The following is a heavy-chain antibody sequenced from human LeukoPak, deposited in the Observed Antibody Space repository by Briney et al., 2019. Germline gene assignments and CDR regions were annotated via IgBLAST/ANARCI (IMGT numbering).Heavy chain of an antibody. CDR3: ARDRVTIFGVPPSEY. Sequence: GGSLRLSCAASGFTFSSYWMSWVRQAPGKGLEWVAVISYDGSNKYYADSVKGRFTISRDNSKNTLYLQMNSLRAEDTAVYYCARDRVTIFGVPPSEYWGQGTLVTVSS. CDR2: ISYDGSNK. J-gene: IGHJ4*02. V-gene: IGHV3-30*03. D-gene: IGHD3-3*01. CDR1: GFTFSSYW.